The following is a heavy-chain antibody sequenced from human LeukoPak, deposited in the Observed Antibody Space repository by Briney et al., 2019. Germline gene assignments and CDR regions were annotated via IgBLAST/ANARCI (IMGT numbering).Heavy chain of an antibody. J-gene: IGHJ4*02. Sequence: SETLSLTCAVYGGSFSGYYWSWIRQPPGKGLEWIGEINHSGSTNYNPSLKSRVTISVDTSKNQFSLKLSSVTAADTAVYYCARVPLGYWGQGTLVTVSS. CDR1: GGSFSGYY. CDR2: INHSGST. CDR3: ARVPLGY. V-gene: IGHV4-34*01.